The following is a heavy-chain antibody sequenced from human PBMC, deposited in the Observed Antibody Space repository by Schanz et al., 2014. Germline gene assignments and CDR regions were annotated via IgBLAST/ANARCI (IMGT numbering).Heavy chain of an antibody. CDR1: GFMFSSYG. Sequence: EVHLVESGGGLVKPGGSLRLSCAASGFMFSSYGMHWVRQAPGKGLEWVSAISGSGGSTYYADSVRGRFTISRDNAENTLFLQMNSLRAEDTAVYYCARKVVATIGGYYDNWGQGTLVIVSS. V-gene: IGHV3-23*04. D-gene: IGHD5-12*01. CDR2: ISGSGGST. CDR3: ARKVVATIGGYYDN. J-gene: IGHJ4*02.